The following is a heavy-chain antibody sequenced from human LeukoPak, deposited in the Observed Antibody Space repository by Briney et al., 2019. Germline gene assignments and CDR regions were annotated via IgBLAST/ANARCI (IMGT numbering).Heavy chain of an antibody. V-gene: IGHV3-30-3*01. CDR3: ARDLSGAYYALDV. J-gene: IGHJ6*02. CDR1: GFNFNIYA. Sequence: GGSLRLSCAASGFNFNIYATHWVRQAPDKAPEWVAVISYDGNNKYYADSVKGRFTISRDISKNTLFLQMNSLTSEDTAIYYCARDLSGAYYALDVWGQGTTVTVYS. CDR2: ISYDGNNK. D-gene: IGHD3-10*02.